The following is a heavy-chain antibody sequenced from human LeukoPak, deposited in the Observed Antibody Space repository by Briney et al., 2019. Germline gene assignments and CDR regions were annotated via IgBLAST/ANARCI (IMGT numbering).Heavy chain of an antibody. D-gene: IGHD1-26*01. CDR2: ISWDGGST. Sequence: PGGSLRLSCAASGFTFDDYSMHWVRQAPGKGLEWVSLISWDGGSTYYVDSVKGRFTISRDNSKNSLYLHMNRLRTEDTALYYCAKDTGSGTYSYFSDYWGQGTLVTVSS. V-gene: IGHV3-43*01. CDR1: GFTFDDYS. J-gene: IGHJ4*02. CDR3: AKDTGSGTYSYFSDY.